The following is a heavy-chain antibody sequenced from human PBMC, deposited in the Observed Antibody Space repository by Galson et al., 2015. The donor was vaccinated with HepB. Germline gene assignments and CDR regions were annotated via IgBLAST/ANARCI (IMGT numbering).Heavy chain of an antibody. CDR3: ARGRQQLVLGCWFDP. Sequence: SVKVSCKASGGTFSSYAISWVRQAPGQGLEWMGGIIPIFGTANHAQKFQGRVTITADESTSTAYMELSSLRSEDTAVYYCARGRQQLVLGCWFDPWGRGTLVTVSS. J-gene: IGHJ5*02. CDR1: GGTFSSYA. D-gene: IGHD6-13*01. CDR2: IIPIFGTA. V-gene: IGHV1-69*13.